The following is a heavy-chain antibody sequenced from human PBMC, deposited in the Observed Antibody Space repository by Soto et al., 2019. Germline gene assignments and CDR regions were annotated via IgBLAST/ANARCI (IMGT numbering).Heavy chain of an antibody. J-gene: IGHJ2*01. V-gene: IGHV4-31*03. D-gene: IGHD3-16*01. CDR2: IYFSGST. CDR1: GGSISSGGYY. CDR3: ARGPLYVYWYYDL. Sequence: PSETLSLTCTVSGGSISSGGYYWSWIRQHPGKGLEWIGYIYFSGSTYYNPSLKSRLIISLDTSKKQFSLNLSSVTAADTAVYYCARGPLYVYWYYDLWGRGTLVTVSS.